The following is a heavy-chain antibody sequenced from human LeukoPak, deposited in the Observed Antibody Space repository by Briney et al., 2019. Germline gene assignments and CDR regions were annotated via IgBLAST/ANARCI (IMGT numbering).Heavy chain of an antibody. J-gene: IGHJ4*02. Sequence: GESLKISCKGSGYSFTSYWIGWVRPMPRKGLEWMGIIYPGDSDTRYSPSFQGQVTISADKSISPAYLQWSSLKASDTAMYYCARPHGSIAAPYYFDYWGQGTLVTVSS. CDR3: ARPHGSIAAPYYFDY. CDR2: IYPGDSDT. V-gene: IGHV5-51*01. D-gene: IGHD6-6*01. CDR1: GYSFTSYW.